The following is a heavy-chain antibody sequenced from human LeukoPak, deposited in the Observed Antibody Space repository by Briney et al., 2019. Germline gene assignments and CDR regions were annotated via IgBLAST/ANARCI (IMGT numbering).Heavy chain of an antibody. CDR3: ARGRVYRAFDI. CDR1: VYTFTGYY. J-gene: IGHJ3*02. V-gene: IGHV1-2*06. D-gene: IGHD2/OR15-2a*01. Sequence: ASVKDSCKTSVYTFTGYYIHGVRQTPGRGREGMGRIYPKRGGTNYAQNLQARVTMNRDTSMSIANMGLSRLKYDDKAGYYCARGRVYRAFDIWGQGKMVTVSS. CDR2: IYPKRGGT.